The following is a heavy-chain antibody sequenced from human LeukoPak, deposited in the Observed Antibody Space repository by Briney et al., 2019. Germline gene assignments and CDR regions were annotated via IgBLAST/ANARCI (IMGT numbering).Heavy chain of an antibody. CDR2: IWYDGSNK. CDR3: AKPGDDYGDSGYFDY. J-gene: IGHJ4*02. V-gene: IGHV3-33*06. CDR1: GYTFSSYG. D-gene: IGHD4-17*01. Sequence: GGSLRLSCAASGYTFSSYGMHWVRRAPGKGLEWVAVIWYDGSNKYYADSVKGRFTISRDNSKNTLYLQMNSLRAEDTAVYYCAKPGDDYGDSGYFDYWGQGTLVTVSS.